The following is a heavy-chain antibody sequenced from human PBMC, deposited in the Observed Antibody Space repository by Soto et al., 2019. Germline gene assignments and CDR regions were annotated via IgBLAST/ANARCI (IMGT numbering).Heavy chain of an antibody. D-gene: IGHD2-8*01. Sequence: PGGSLRLSCAASGFTFSSYAMSWVRQAPGKGLEWVSAISGSGGSTYYADSVKGRFTISRDNSKNTLYLQMNSLRAEDTAVYYCAKDDRGCTNGVCSQANWGQGTLVTVSS. J-gene: IGHJ4*02. V-gene: IGHV3-23*01. CDR2: ISGSGGST. CDR1: GFTFSSYA. CDR3: AKDDRGCTNGVCSQAN.